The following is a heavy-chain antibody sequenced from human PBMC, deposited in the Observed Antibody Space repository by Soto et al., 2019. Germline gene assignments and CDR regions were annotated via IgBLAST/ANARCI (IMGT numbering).Heavy chain of an antibody. CDR2: VSWNSGAE. CDR1: GFTFDESA. Sequence: GGSLRLSCAASGFTFDESAMHWVWQVPGKGLEWVSGVSWNSGAEGYADSVKGRFTISRDNAKNSLYLQMNSLRSEDTALYYCAKDPGYCRDTSCYGVGAFDIWGQGTMVTVSS. J-gene: IGHJ3*02. CDR3: AKDPGYCRDTSCYGVGAFDI. D-gene: IGHD2-15*01. V-gene: IGHV3-9*01.